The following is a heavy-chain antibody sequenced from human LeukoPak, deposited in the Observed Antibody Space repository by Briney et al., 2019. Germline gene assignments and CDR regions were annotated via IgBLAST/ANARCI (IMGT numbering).Heavy chain of an antibody. Sequence: GGSLRLSCAASGFTFSLSWMHWVRQAPGKGVEGVSSINYDARRRTYADSVKGRLTISRDNAENTLFLQMNSLRVEDSAIYSCVRGAGPGTPFDWGQGILVTVSS. CDR1: GFTFSLSW. J-gene: IGHJ1*01. V-gene: IGHV3-74*01. D-gene: IGHD1-1*01. CDR3: VRGAGPGTPFD. CDR2: INYDARRR.